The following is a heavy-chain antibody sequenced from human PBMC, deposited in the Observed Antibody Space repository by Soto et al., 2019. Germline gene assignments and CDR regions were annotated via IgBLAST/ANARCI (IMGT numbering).Heavy chain of an antibody. CDR2: MNTNTNTT. CDR3: AREVVETSSLWLDP. D-gene: IGHD6-6*01. CDR1: GYTFTNND. J-gene: IGHJ5*02. Sequence: GXSVKVSFKASGYTFTNNDINWVRQAPGQGLEWIGWMNTNTNTTDSAEVFEGRVSLTRDTSISTAYMQLNGLKIDDTAVYYCAREVVETSSLWLDPWGQGTLVTVSS. V-gene: IGHV1-8*01.